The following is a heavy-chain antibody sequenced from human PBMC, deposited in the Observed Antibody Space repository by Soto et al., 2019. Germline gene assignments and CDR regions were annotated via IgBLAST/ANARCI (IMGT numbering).Heavy chain of an antibody. CDR1: AFSLRTRGVG. D-gene: IGHD3-22*01. CDR2: IYWDDDK. Sequence: QITLKESGPTLVKPTQTLTLTCTFSAFSLRTRGVGVGWIRQPPGKALEWLALIYWDDDKRYNPSLKSRLTITKDTARNQGVLTVTNMAPVDTGTYYCAHGDGSYYDCSGRLGFDPWGQGTLVTVSS. J-gene: IGHJ5*02. CDR3: AHGDGSYYDCSGRLGFDP. V-gene: IGHV2-5*02.